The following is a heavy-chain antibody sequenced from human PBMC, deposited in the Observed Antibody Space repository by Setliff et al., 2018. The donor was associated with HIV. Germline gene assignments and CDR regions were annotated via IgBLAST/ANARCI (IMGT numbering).Heavy chain of an antibody. D-gene: IGHD1-26*01. CDR1: GYSFTSYW. J-gene: IGHJ4*02. CDR3: ARAGRGGGSYWTFDY. CDR2: IYPSDSDT. Sequence: PGESLKISCKGSGYSFTSYWIGWVRQMPGKGLEWMGIIYPSDSDTRYSPSFQGQVTISADTSINTAYLQRSSLKASDTGMYYCARAGRGGGSYWTFDYWGQGTLVTVSS. V-gene: IGHV5-51*03.